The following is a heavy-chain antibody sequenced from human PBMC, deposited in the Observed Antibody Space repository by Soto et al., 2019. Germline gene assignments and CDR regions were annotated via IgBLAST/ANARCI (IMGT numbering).Heavy chain of an antibody. Sequence: EVQLVESGGGLVQPGGSLRLSCAASGFTVSSNYMSWVRQAPGKGLEWVSVIYSGGSTYYADSVKGRFTISRHNSKNALYRQMNSLRAEDTAVYYCARGGGSYYYGSGPFDYWGQGTLVTVSS. V-gene: IGHV3-53*04. CDR3: ARGGGSYYYGSGPFDY. J-gene: IGHJ4*02. CDR2: IYSGGST. D-gene: IGHD3-10*01. CDR1: GFTVSSNY.